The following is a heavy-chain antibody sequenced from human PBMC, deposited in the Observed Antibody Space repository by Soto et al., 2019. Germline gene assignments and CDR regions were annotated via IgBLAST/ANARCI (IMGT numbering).Heavy chain of an antibody. CDR3: ARQDFWSGYASP. D-gene: IGHD3-3*01. J-gene: IGHJ5*02. CDR2: IYYSGST. V-gene: IGHV4-39*01. Sequence: SETLSLTCTVSGGSISSSSYYWGWIRQPPGKGLEWIGSIYYSGSTYYNPSLKSRVTISVDTSKNQFSLKLSSVTAADTAVYYCARQDFWSGYASPWGQGSLVTVSS. CDR1: GGSISSSSYY.